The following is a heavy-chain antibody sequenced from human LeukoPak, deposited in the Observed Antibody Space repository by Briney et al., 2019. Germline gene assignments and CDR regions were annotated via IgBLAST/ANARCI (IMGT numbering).Heavy chain of an antibody. CDR1: GFTFSSYA. CDR3: ARAGGSAAIWVGGEASAFDI. J-gene: IGHJ3*02. V-gene: IGHV3-30-3*01. D-gene: IGHD2-2*02. Sequence: PGGSLRLSCAASGFTFSSYAMHWVRQAPGKGLEWVAVISYDGSNKYYADSVKGRFTISRDNSKNTLYLQMNSLRAEDTAVYYCARAGGSAAIWVGGEASAFDIWGQGTMVTVSS. CDR2: ISYDGSNK.